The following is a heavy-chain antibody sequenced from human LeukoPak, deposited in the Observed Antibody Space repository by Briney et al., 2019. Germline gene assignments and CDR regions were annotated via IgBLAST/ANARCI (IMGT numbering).Heavy chain of an antibody. CDR1: GYTFTSYD. Sequence: ASVKVSCKASGYTFTSYDISWVRQAPGQGLEWMGRIIPILGIANYAQKFQGRVTITADKSTSTAYMELSSLRSEDTAVYYCARDWTLRFLEWLSAGMDVWGQGTTVTVSS. V-gene: IGHV1-69*04. J-gene: IGHJ6*02. CDR3: ARDWTLRFLEWLSAGMDV. CDR2: IIPILGIA. D-gene: IGHD3-3*01.